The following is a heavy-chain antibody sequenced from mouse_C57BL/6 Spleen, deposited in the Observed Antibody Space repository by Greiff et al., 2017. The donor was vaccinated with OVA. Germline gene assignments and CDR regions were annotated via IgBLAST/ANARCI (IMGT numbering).Heavy chain of an antibody. J-gene: IGHJ4*01. CDR1: GYSFPGYF. Sequence: VQLQQSGPELVKPGDSVKISCKASGYSFPGYFMNWVKQSHGKGLEWIGRINPYNGDTYYNQKFKGKATLTVDKSSSTAHLELRSLTSEDSAVYYCARKEELGYAMDYWGQGTSVTVSS. D-gene: IGHD4-1*01. V-gene: IGHV1-20*01. CDR3: ARKEELGYAMDY. CDR2: INPYNGDT.